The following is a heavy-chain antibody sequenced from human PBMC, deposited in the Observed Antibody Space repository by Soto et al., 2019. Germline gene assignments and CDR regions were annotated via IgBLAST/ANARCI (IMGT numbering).Heavy chain of an antibody. CDR3: ARGGRGYYDSSPPRFDY. D-gene: IGHD3-22*01. V-gene: IGHV3-13*01. CDR1: GLTFRNYD. CDR2: IGTAGDT. Sequence: GGSLRLSFATSGLTFRNYDMHWVRQATGKGLEWVSGIGTAGDTYYPGSVKGRFTISRENAKNSLYLQMNSLGAGDTAVYYCARGGRGYYDSSPPRFDYWGQVTLVTVSS. J-gene: IGHJ4*02.